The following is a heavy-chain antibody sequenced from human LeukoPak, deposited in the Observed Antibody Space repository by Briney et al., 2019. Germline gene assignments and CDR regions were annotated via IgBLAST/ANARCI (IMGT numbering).Heavy chain of an antibody. V-gene: IGHV1-46*01. CDR2: INPSGGST. CDR3: ARDRDNCYDSSGFNYFDY. J-gene: IGHJ4*02. CDR1: GYTFTSYY. Sequence: GASVKVSCKASGYTFTSYYMHWVRQAPGQGLEWMGIINPSGGSTSYAQKFQGRVTMTRDTSTSTVYMELSSLRSEDTAVYYCARDRDNCYDSSGFNYFDYWGQGTLVTVSS. D-gene: IGHD3-22*01.